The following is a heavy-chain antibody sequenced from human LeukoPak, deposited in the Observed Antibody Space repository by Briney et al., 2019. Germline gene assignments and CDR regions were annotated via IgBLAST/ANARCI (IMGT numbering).Heavy chain of an antibody. CDR3: ARDTISEYCTNGVCKGHWFDP. D-gene: IGHD2-8*01. CDR1: GFTFSSYW. J-gene: IGHJ5*02. Sequence: GGSLRLSCAASGFTFSSYWMHWVRQAPGKGLVWVSRINSDGSSTSYADSVKGRFTISRDNAKNTLYLQMNSLRAEDTAVYYCARDTISEYCTNGVCKGHWFDPWGQGTLVTVSS. V-gene: IGHV3-74*01. CDR2: INSDGSST.